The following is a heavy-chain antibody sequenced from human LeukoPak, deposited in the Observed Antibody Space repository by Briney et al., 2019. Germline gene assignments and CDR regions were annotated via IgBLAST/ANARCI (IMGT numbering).Heavy chain of an antibody. V-gene: IGHV4-4*02. CDR1: GGSISSSNW. J-gene: IGHJ2*01. Sequence: SGTLSLTCAVSGGSISSSNWWSWVRQPPGKGLEWIGEIYHSGSTNYNPSLKSRVTISVDKSKNQFSLKLSSVTAADTAVYYCARSRPWEWLTYWCFDLWGRGTLVTVSS. CDR3: ARSRPWEWLTYWCFDL. D-gene: IGHD3-3*01. CDR2: IYHSGST.